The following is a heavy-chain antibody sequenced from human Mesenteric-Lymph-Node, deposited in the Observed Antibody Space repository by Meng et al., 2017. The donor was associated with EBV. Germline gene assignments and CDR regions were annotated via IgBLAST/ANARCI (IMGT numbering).Heavy chain of an antibody. D-gene: IGHD2-8*02. CDR1: GGSFSGYY. Sequence: QGQLTQWGPGLLKPSETLSLTCAVYGGSFSGYYWSWIRQPPGKGLEWIGEINHSGSTNYNPSLKSRVTISVDTSKNQFSLKLSSVTAADTAVYYCARIIGYCTGGVCYGDWFDPWGQGTLVTVSS. V-gene: IGHV4-34*01. CDR2: INHSGST. CDR3: ARIIGYCTGGVCYGDWFDP. J-gene: IGHJ5*02.